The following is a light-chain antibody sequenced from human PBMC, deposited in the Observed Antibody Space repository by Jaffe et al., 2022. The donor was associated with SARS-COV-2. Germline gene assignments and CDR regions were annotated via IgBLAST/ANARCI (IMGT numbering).Light chain of an antibody. CDR1: QRINNY. Sequence: DIQMTQSPSSLSASVGDRVTITCRTSQRINNYLNWYQQRPGKAPKLLIYSASSLQSGVSSRFSGSGSGTDFTLIISSLQPEDSATYYCQQSHSSPLTFGQGTKLEIK. CDR2: SAS. J-gene: IGKJ2*01. V-gene: IGKV1-39*01. CDR3: QQSHSSPLT.